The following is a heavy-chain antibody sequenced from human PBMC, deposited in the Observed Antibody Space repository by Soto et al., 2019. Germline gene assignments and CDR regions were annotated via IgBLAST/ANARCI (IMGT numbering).Heavy chain of an antibody. CDR3: ASGGRYYDWPLDY. D-gene: IGHD3-9*01. CDR2: IYHSGNT. Sequence: SETLSLTCAVSGGSISTTHWWTWVRQPPGKGLEWIGYIYHSGNTNYNPSLKSRVTISVDTSKNQFSLKLSSMTAADTAVYYCASGGRYYDWPLDYWGQGTLVTVSS. CDR1: GGSISTTHW. V-gene: IGHV4-4*02. J-gene: IGHJ4*02.